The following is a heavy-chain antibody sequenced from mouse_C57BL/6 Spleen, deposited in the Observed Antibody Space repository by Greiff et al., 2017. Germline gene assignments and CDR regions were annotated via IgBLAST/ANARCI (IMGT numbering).Heavy chain of an antibody. CDR3: ARGANWDPFAY. CDR2: ISSGSSTI. J-gene: IGHJ3*01. Sequence: EVKLMESGGGLVKPGGSLKLSCAASGFTFSDYGMHWVRQAPEKGLEWVAYISSGSSTIYYADTVKGRFTISRDNAKNTLFLQMTSLRSEDTAMYYCARGANWDPFAYWGQGTLVTVSA. CDR1: GFTFSDYG. D-gene: IGHD4-1*01. V-gene: IGHV5-17*01.